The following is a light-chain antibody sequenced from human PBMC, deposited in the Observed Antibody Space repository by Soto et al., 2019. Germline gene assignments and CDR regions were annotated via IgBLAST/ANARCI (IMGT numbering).Light chain of an antibody. CDR1: QSVLHSSNNKNY. Sequence: DIVMTQSPDSLAVSLGERATINCKSSQSVLHSSNNKNYLAWYYQKPGQPPKLLIYWASTRESGVPDRFSGSGSGTDFTLTISSLKAEDVAVYYCQQYHSTPLTFGGGTKVEIK. V-gene: IGKV4-1*01. CDR2: WAS. CDR3: QQYHSTPLT. J-gene: IGKJ4*01.